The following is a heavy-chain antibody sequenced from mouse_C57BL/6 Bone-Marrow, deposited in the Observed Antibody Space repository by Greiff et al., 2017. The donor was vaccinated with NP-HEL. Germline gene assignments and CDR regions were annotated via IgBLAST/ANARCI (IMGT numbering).Heavy chain of an antibody. D-gene: IGHD1-1*01. J-gene: IGHJ1*03. CDR3: TSVAFITSYVYFYV. Sequence: VQLKQSGAELVRPGASVKLSCTASGFNIKDDYMHWVKQRPEQGLEWIGWIDPENGDTEYDSKFQGKATLTADKSSNTAYLQLSILTSEDTAVYYCTSVAFITSYVYFYVWGTGTTVTVSS. CDR1: GFNIKDDY. CDR2: IDPENGDT. V-gene: IGHV14-4*01.